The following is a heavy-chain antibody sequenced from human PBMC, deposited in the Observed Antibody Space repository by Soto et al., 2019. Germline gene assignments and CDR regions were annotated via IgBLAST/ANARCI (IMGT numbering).Heavy chain of an antibody. V-gene: IGHV3-23*01. D-gene: IGHD2-15*01. CDR3: ANLVKETVTGGGGLY. Sequence: EVQLLESGGGLVQPGGSLRLSCAASGFTFSSYAMSWVRQAPGKGLEWVSAISGSGGSTYYADSVKGRFTISRDNSKNTLYLQMNSLRAEDTAVYYWANLVKETVTGGGGLYWGQGTLVTVSS. J-gene: IGHJ4*02. CDR1: GFTFSSYA. CDR2: ISGSGGST.